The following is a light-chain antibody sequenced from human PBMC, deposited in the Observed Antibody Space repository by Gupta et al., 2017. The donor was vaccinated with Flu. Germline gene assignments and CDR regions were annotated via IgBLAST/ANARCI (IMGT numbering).Light chain of an antibody. CDR3: SSQTSNNTISV. Sequence: QSALTQPASVSGSPGQSITISCTGTSSDVGRSNSVSWYQQHQGKAPKLMIYDVTNRPSGVSSRFSCSKSGTMAYRNLTGLEAEDESEDDCSSQTSNNTISVFGTGTKVTVL. CDR2: DVT. V-gene: IGLV2-14*03. CDR1: SSDVGRSNS. J-gene: IGLJ1*01.